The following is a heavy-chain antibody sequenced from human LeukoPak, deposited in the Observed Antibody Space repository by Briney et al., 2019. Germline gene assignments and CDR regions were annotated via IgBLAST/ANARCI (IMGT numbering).Heavy chain of an antibody. D-gene: IGHD3-3*01. CDR3: AKDEARERYYDFWSGYYGH. J-gene: IGHJ4*02. CDR2: ISYDGSNK. V-gene: IGHV3-30*18. CDR1: GFTFISYG. Sequence: GGSLRLSCASSGFTFISYGMHWVRQAPGKGLEWVAVISYDGSNKYYADSVKGRFTISRDNSKNTLYLQMNSLRAEDTAVYYCAKDEARERYYDFWSGYYGHWGQGTLVTVSS.